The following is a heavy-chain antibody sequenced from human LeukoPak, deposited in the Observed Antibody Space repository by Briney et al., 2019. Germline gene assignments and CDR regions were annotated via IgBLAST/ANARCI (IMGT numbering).Heavy chain of an antibody. J-gene: IGHJ4*02. CDR2: IWYDGSNK. D-gene: IGHD5-18*01. CDR3: ARGHSYGDPFLVGDY. Sequence: GRSLGLSCAASGFTFSSYGMHWVRQAPGKGLEWVAVIWYDGSNKYYADSVKGRFTISRDNSKNTLELQMNSLRAEDTALYYCARGHSYGDPFLVGDYWGEGNLGTVSS. V-gene: IGHV3-33*01. CDR1: GFTFSSYG.